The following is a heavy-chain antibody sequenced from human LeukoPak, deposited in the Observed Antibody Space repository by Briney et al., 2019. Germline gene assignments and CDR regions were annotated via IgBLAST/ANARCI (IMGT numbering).Heavy chain of an antibody. CDR3: TTDLYGDLFNV. J-gene: IGHJ2*01. CDR1: GFTFTNAW. CDR2: IQSKADGGTT. D-gene: IGHD4-17*01. Sequence: GGSLRLSCAASGFTFTNAWMNWVRQAPGKGLEWVGRIQSKADGGTTDYAAPVKGRFTVSRDDSKNTVYLQMNSLKTEGAGFYYCTTDLYGDLFNVWGRGTLVTVSS. V-gene: IGHV3-15*01.